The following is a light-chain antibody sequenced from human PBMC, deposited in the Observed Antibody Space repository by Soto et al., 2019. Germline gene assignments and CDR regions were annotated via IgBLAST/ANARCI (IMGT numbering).Light chain of an antibody. Sequence: EKVLTQSPVTLSVSLGERATLSCRASQSITTNLAWYQQKPGQAPRLLIFGASNRATGIPARFSGSGSGTQFSLTIPSLQSEDSAIYYCQQYKDWPPLTFGGGTKVEI. CDR3: QQYKDWPPLT. CDR2: GAS. V-gene: IGKV3-15*01. CDR1: QSITTN. J-gene: IGKJ4*01.